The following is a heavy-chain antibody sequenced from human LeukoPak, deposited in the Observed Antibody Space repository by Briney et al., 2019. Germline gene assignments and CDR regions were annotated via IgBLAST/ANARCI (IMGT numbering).Heavy chain of an antibody. CDR1: AFTFSSHY. CDR3: ANMIWGCGSCYSTVDY. Sequence: GRSLRLSCAVSAFTFSSHYMDWASHAPGKGRGWGSGMRPSCGMTYYTDSVKGRFTISRDNSKNTVSLQMNSLRGEDTAVYYCANMIWGCGSCYSTVDYWGQGTLVTVSS. D-gene: IGHD2-15*01. CDR2: MRPSCGMT. J-gene: IGHJ4*02. V-gene: IGHV3-23*01.